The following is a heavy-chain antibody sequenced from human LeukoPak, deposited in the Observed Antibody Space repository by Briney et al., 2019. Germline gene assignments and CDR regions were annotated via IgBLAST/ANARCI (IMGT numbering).Heavy chain of an antibody. J-gene: IGHJ4*02. CDR2: INSDGSST. Sequence: GGPLRLSCAASGFTFSSYWMHWVRQAPGKRLVWVSRINSDGSSTTYADSVKGRFTISRDNAKNTLYLQMNSLRVEDTAVYYCVREGRVSGYDFDCWGQGNLVTVSS. CDR1: GFTFSSYW. V-gene: IGHV3-74*01. CDR3: VREGRVSGYDFDC. D-gene: IGHD5-12*01.